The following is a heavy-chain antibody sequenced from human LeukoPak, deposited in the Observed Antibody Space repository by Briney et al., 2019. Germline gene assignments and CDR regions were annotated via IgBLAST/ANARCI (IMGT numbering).Heavy chain of an antibody. Sequence: PSETLSLTCTVSGYSISSGYYWGWIRQPPGKGLEWIGSIYHSGSAYYNPSLKSRVTISVDTSKNQFSLKLSSVTAADTAVYYCARAVLLRSSCYFDYWGQGTLVTVSS. D-gene: IGHD6-13*01. J-gene: IGHJ4*02. CDR1: GYSISSGYY. V-gene: IGHV4-38-2*02. CDR2: IYHSGSA. CDR3: ARAVLLRSSCYFDY.